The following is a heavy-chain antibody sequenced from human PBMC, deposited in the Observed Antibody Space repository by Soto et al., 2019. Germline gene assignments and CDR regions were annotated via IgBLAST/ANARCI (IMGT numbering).Heavy chain of an antibody. CDR2: ITGSGDST. V-gene: IGHV3-23*01. J-gene: IGHJ4*02. CDR3: AKDLQFSGLLSAQTFDY. CDR1: GFTFSSHA. D-gene: IGHD6-19*01. Sequence: EVQLLESGGGLVQPGGSLRLSCAVSGFTFSSHAMSWVRQAPGTGLECVSIITGSGDSTYYADSVKGRLTISRDKSKSTLYLQMNSLRAEDTSVYYCAKDLQFSGLLSAQTFDYWGQGTQVTVSS.